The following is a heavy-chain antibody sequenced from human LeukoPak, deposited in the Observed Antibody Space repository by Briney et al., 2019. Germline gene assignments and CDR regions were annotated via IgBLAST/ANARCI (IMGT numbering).Heavy chain of an antibody. CDR2: INPNSGGT. CDR1: GYTFTGYY. D-gene: IGHD5-18*01. Sequence: ASVKVSCKAAGYTFTGYYMHWVRQPPGQGLEWMGWINPNSGGTNYAQKFQGWVTMTRDTSISTAYMELSRLRSDDTAVYYCARDPHGYRYTGGAGIDYWGQGPLLTAPS. J-gene: IGHJ4*02. V-gene: IGHV1-2*04. CDR3: ARDPHGYRYTGGAGIDY.